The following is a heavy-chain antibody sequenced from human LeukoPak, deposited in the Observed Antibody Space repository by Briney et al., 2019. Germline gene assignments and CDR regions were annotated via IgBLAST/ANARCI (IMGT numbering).Heavy chain of an antibody. D-gene: IGHD6-13*01. CDR3: ARDARGPIASSSWDNYYYYYMDV. V-gene: IGHV1-46*01. CDR1: GYTFTSYY. Sequence: ASVKVSCKASGYTFTSYYMHWVRQAAGQGLEWKGIINPSGGSTSYAQKFQGRVTMTRDTSTSTVYMELSSLRSEDTAVYYCARDARGPIASSSWDNYYYYYMDVWGKGTTVTISS. J-gene: IGHJ6*03. CDR2: INPSGGST.